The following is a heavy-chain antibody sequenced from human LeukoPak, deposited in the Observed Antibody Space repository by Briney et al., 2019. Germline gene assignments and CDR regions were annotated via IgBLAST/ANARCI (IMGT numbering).Heavy chain of an antibody. Sequence: GRSLRLSCAASGFTFSSYAMHWVCQAPGKGLEWVAVISYDGSNKYYADSVKGRFTISRDNSKNTLYLQMNSLRAEDTAVYYCARDQYYYDSSGAFGIWGQGTMVTVSS. D-gene: IGHD3-22*01. J-gene: IGHJ3*02. CDR1: GFTFSSYA. CDR2: ISYDGSNK. V-gene: IGHV3-30-3*01. CDR3: ARDQYYYDSSGAFGI.